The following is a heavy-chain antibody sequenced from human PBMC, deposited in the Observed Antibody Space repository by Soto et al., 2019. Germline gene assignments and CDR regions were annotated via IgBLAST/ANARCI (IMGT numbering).Heavy chain of an antibody. D-gene: IGHD6-19*01. V-gene: IGHV3-23*01. CDR1: VFTFSSYA. CDR2: ISGSGGST. Sequence: VGSLRLSCASSVFTFSSYAMSCVRHSPGKWLEWVSAISGSGGSTYYADSVKGRFTISRDNSKNTLYLQMNSLRAEDTAVYYCAKEQWMVDYYYYGMEVLGQGTMVNVSS. J-gene: IGHJ6*01. CDR3: AKEQWMVDYYYYGMEV.